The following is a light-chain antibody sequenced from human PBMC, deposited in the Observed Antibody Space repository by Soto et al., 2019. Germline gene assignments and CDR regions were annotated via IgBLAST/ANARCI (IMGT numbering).Light chain of an antibody. J-gene: IGKJ1*01. Sequence: DIQMTQSPSSLSASVGDRVTITCRASQSISSYLNWYQHKPGKAPKLLIYAASSLQTGVPSRFRGSRSGTDFALTISSLQREDFATYYCQQTDTFPRTFGHGTKVEMK. CDR2: AAS. CDR1: QSISSY. CDR3: QQTDTFPRT. V-gene: IGKV1-39*01.